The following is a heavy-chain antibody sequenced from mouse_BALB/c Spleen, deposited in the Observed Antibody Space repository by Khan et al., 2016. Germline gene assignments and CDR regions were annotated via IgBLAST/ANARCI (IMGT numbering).Heavy chain of an antibody. Sequence: QIQLVQSGPELKKPGETVKISCKASGYTFTNYGMNWVKQAPGKGLKWMGWINTYTGEPTYADDFKGRFAFSLETSASTAYLQINNLKDEDTATYVCARLLLLYYAMDYWGQGTSVTVSS. CDR1: GYTFTNYG. J-gene: IGHJ4*01. CDR3: ARLLLLYYAMDY. D-gene: IGHD2-12*01. V-gene: IGHV9-3-1*01. CDR2: INTYTGEP.